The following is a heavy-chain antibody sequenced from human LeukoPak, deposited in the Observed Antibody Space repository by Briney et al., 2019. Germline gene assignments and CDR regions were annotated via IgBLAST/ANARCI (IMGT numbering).Heavy chain of an antibody. D-gene: IGHD2-2*01. J-gene: IGHJ4*02. CDR3: AAPRSGYCSSTSCPFDY. CDR2: ISSSSSTI. Sequence: GGSLRLSCAASGFTFSSYSMNWVRQAPGKGLEWVSYISSSSSTIYYADSVKGRFTISRDNAKNSLYLQMNSLRAEDTAVYYCAAPRSGYCSSTSCPFDYWGQGTLVTVSS. CDR1: GFTFSSYS. V-gene: IGHV3-48*01.